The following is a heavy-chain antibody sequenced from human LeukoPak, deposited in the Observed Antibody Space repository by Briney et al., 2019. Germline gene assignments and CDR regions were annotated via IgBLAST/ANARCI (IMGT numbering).Heavy chain of an antibody. Sequence: GGSLRLSCAASGFTFSSYWMHWVRQAPGKGLVWVSRINSDGSSTSYADSVKGRFTISRDNAKNTLYLQMNSLRAEDTAVYYCARGRRDSSGWYSLRESVAYMDVWGKGTTVTVSS. CDR2: INSDGSST. D-gene: IGHD6-19*01. CDR1: GFTFSSYW. V-gene: IGHV3-74*01. CDR3: ARGRRDSSGWYSLRESVAYMDV. J-gene: IGHJ6*03.